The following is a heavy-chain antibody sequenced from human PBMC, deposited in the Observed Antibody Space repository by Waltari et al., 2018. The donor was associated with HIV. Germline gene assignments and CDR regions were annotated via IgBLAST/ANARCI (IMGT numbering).Heavy chain of an antibody. Sequence: QLLESGGGLVEPGGSLRLSCAGSGFIFTDFAMDWVRQAPGKGLEWVSAIRGGGETFYADSVKGRFTISRDNSKNTLYLQMNSLRADDAAVYYCVKDSGRAADVFDLWGQGTMVTVSS. CDR2: IRGGGET. J-gene: IGHJ3*01. CDR3: VKDSGRAADVFDL. V-gene: IGHV3-23*01. CDR1: GFIFTDFA. D-gene: IGHD3-10*01.